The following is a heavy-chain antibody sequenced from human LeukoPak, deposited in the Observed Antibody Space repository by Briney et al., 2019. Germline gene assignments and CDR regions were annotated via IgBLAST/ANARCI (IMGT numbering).Heavy chain of an antibody. CDR2: IYHSGST. CDR1: GYSISSGYY. Sequence: PSETLSLTCTVSGYSISSGYYWGWIRQPPGKGLEWIGSIYHSGSTYYNPSLKSRVTISVDTSKNQFSLKLSSVTAADTAVYYCARVLTAAAGNLFQHWGQGTLVTVSS. J-gene: IGHJ1*01. CDR3: ARVLTAAAGNLFQH. V-gene: IGHV4-38-2*02. D-gene: IGHD6-13*01.